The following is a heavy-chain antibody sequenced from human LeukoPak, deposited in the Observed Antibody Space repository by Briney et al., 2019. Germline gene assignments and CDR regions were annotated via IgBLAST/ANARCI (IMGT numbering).Heavy chain of an antibody. Sequence: GASVKVSCKASGYTFTSYDINWVRQATGQGLEWMGWMNPNSGNTGYAQKFQGRVTMTRNTSISTAYMELSSLRSEDTAAYYCARAGDSIAVAEDYWGQGTLVTVSS. CDR3: ARAGDSIAVAEDY. V-gene: IGHV1-8*01. J-gene: IGHJ4*02. CDR1: GYTFTSYD. D-gene: IGHD6-19*01. CDR2: MNPNSGNT.